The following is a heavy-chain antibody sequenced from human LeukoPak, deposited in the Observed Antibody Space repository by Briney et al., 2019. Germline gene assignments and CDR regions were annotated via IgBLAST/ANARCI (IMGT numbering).Heavy chain of an antibody. J-gene: IGHJ3*02. V-gene: IGHV4-59*01. CDR2: IYYGGST. CDR3: ARDSGNSLLTGAFDI. CDR1: GGSISSYY. D-gene: IGHD4-23*01. Sequence: PSETLSLTCTVSGGSISSYYWSWIRQPPGKGLGWIGYIYYGGSTNYNPSLKSRVIISVDTSKNQFSLKLSPVTAADTAVYYCARDSGNSLLTGAFDIWGQGTMVTVSS.